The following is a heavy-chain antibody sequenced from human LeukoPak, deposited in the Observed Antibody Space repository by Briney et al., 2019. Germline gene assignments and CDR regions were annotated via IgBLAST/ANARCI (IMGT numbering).Heavy chain of an antibody. CDR1: GYTFTSYG. Sequence: GASVKVSCKASGYTFTSYGISWVRQAPGQGLEWMGWISAYNGNTNYAQKLQGRVTMTTDTSTSTAYMELRSLRSDDTAVYYCARCYYGSGSYYWVGWFDPWGQGTLVTVSS. CDR3: ARCYYGSGSYYWVGWFDP. J-gene: IGHJ5*02. CDR2: ISAYNGNT. V-gene: IGHV1-18*01. D-gene: IGHD3-10*01.